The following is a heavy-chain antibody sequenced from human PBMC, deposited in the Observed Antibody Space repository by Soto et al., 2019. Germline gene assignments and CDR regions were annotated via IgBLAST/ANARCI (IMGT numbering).Heavy chain of an antibody. Sequence: PGESLRLSCVVSGFTFSKFAMSWVRQAPGKGLEWVSTLTGSSGVTYYADPVKGRFAISRDNSRNTLSLQMGSLTAEDTAVYYCAKGGATYGLLTHDYWGQGTRVTVSS. CDR2: LTGSSGVT. V-gene: IGHV3-23*01. J-gene: IGHJ4*02. CDR3: AKGGATYGLLTHDY. D-gene: IGHD3-9*01. CDR1: GFTFSKFA.